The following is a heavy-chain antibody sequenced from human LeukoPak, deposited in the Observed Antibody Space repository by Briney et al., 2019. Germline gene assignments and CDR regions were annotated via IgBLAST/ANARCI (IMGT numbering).Heavy chain of an antibody. J-gene: IGHJ4*02. V-gene: IGHV1-18*01. CDR3: ARGALFGVVPLPFDY. CDR2: ISAYNGNT. D-gene: IGHD3-3*01. CDR1: GYTFTSYG. Sequence: ASVKLSCKASGYTFTSYGISWVRQAPGQGLEWMGWISAYNGNTNYAQKLQGRVTMTTDTSTSTAYMELRSLRSDDTAVYYCARGALFGVVPLPFDYWGQGTLVTVSS.